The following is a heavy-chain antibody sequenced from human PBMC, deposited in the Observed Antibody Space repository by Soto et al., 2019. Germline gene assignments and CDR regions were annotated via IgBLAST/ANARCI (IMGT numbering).Heavy chain of an antibody. CDR2: IRSKAYGGTT. Sequence: GGSLRLSCTASGFTFGDYAMSWVRQAPGKGPEWVGFIRSKAYGGTTEYAASVKGRFTISRDDSKSIAYLQMTSLKTEDTAVYYCTRNVIAVVWGQGTLVTVVS. J-gene: IGHJ4*02. D-gene: IGHD6-19*01. CDR1: GFTFGDYA. V-gene: IGHV3-49*04. CDR3: TRNVIAVV.